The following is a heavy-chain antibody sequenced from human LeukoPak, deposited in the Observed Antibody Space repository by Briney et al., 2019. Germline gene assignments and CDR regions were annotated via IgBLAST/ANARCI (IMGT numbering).Heavy chain of an antibody. CDR3: ARDYYYGSGTEYYYYGMDV. Sequence: SQTLSFTCTVSGGSISSGDYYWSWIRQPPGKGLEWIGYIYYSGSTYYNPSLKSRVTISVDTSKNQFSLKLSSVTAADTAVYYCARDYYYGSGTEYYYYGMDVWGKGTTVTVSS. D-gene: IGHD3-10*01. J-gene: IGHJ6*04. CDR2: IYYSGST. V-gene: IGHV4-30-4*01. CDR1: GGSISSGDYY.